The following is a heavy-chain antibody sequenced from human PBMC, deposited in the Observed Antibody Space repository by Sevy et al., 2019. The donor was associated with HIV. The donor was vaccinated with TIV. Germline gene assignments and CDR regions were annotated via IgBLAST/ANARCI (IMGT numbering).Heavy chain of an antibody. Sequence: SETLSLTCAVSGGSFSGYFWNWIRQSPGKGLEWIGEINHTGSQKYNPSLKSRVTISVEGSKSQLSLHLRSVTAADTAVYYCARGRQAYVVVVPSTVPFDYWGRGTLVTVSS. V-gene: IGHV4-34*01. CDR1: GGSFSGYF. CDR3: ARGRQAYVVVVPSTVPFDY. J-gene: IGHJ4*02. CDR2: INHTGSQ. D-gene: IGHD2-2*01.